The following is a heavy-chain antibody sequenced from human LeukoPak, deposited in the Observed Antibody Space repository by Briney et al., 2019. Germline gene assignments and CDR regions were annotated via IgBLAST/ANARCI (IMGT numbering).Heavy chain of an antibody. D-gene: IGHD3-22*01. J-gene: IGHJ3*02. CDR2: IYHSGST. Sequence: PSQTLSLTCACSGGSISSGGYSWSWIRQPPGKGLEWIGYIYHSGSTYYNPSLKSRVTISVDRSKNQFSLKLSSVTAADTAVYYCARGIVGYYDSSGYWRSAFDIWGQGTMVTVSS. CDR3: ARGIVGYYDSSGYWRSAFDI. CDR1: GGSISSGGYS. V-gene: IGHV4-30-2*01.